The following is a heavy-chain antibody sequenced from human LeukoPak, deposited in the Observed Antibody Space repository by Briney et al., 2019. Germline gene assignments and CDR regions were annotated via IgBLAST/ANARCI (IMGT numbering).Heavy chain of an antibody. CDR3: ARAGYYGSGRYYFDS. CDR1: GFTFSSYW. J-gene: IGHJ4*02. V-gene: IGHV3-74*01. CDR2: IKSDGSNT. Sequence: PGGSLRLSCAASGFTFSSYWMHWVRQAPGNGLVWVSRIKSDGSNTNYADSVKGRFTISRDNAKNTLHLQMNSLRAEDTAVYYCARAGYYGSGRYYFDSWGQGTLVTVSS. D-gene: IGHD3-3*01.